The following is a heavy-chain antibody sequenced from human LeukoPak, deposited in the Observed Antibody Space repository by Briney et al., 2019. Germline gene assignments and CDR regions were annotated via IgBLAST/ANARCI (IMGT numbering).Heavy chain of an antibody. J-gene: IGHJ4*02. V-gene: IGHV3-23*01. CDR1: GFTFSSYA. CDR2: ISGSGGST. D-gene: IGHD4-17*01. Sequence: GGSLRLSRAASGFTFSSYAMSWVRQAPGKGLEWVSAISGSGGSTYYADSVKGRFTISRDNSKNTLYLQMNSLRAEDTAVYYCAKQTTVTTTGIDYWGQGTLVTVSS. CDR3: AKQTTVTTTGIDY.